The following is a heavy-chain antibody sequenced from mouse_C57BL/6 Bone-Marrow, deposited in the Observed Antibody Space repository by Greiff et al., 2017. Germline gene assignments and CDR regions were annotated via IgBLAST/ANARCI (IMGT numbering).Heavy chain of an antibody. V-gene: IGHV14-4*01. CDR1: GFNIKDDY. J-gene: IGHJ2*01. CDR3: TTRSYYFDY. Sequence: EVQLKESGAELVRPGASVKLSCTASGFNIKDDYMHWVKQRPEQGLEWIGWFDPENGDTEYASKFQGKATITADTSSHTAYLQLSSLTSEDTAVYYCTTRSYYFDYWGQGTTLTVSS. CDR2: FDPENGDT.